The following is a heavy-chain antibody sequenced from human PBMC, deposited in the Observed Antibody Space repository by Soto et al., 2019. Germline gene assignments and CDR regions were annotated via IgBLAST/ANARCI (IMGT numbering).Heavy chain of an antibody. CDR2: ISYDGSNK. CDR1: GFTFSSYG. CDR3: AKAITMDF. V-gene: IGHV3-30*18. J-gene: IGHJ4*02. Sequence: QVQLVESGGGVVQPGRSLRLSCAASGFTFSSYGMHWVRQAPGKGLEWVAVISYDGSNKYYADSAKGRFTISRDNSKNTLYLQMNSLRAEDTAVYYCAKAITMDFRGQGTLVTVSS. D-gene: IGHD3-10*01.